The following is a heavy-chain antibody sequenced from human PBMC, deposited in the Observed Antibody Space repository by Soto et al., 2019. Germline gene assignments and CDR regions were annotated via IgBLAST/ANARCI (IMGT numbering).Heavy chain of an antibody. CDR1: GFTFSSYA. CDR2: ISGSGGST. D-gene: IGHD2-15*01. Sequence: GGSLRLSCAASGFTFSSYAMSWVRQAPGKGLEWVSAISGSGGSTYYADSVKGRFTISRDNSKNTLYLQMNSLRAEDTAVYYCAKLKVAGPSRQYYFDYWGQGTLVTVSS. J-gene: IGHJ4*02. CDR3: AKLKVAGPSRQYYFDY. V-gene: IGHV3-23*01.